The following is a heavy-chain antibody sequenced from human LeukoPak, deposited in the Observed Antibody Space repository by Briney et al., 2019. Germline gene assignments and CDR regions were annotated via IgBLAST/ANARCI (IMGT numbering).Heavy chain of an antibody. CDR2: ISYDGSNK. J-gene: IGHJ4*02. CDR1: GFTFSSYG. CDR3: AKTREGGYSYGYDADY. D-gene: IGHD5-18*01. Sequence: QAGGSLRLSCAASGFTFSSYGMHWVRQVPGKGLEWVAVISYDGSNKYYADSVKGRFTISRDNSKNTLYLQMNSLRAEDTAVYYCAKTREGGYSYGYDADYWGQGTLVTVSS. V-gene: IGHV3-30*18.